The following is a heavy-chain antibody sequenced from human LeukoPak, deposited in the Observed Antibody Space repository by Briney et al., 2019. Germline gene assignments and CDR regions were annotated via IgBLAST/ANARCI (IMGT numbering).Heavy chain of an antibody. J-gene: IGHJ5*02. CDR1: GFTFSSYW. CDR3: ARDRGFDP. CDR2: IKQGGSEK. Sequence: SGGSLRLSCSASGFTFSSYWMSWVGQAPGKGLEWVANIKQGGSEKFYVDSVKGRVTISRDKAKNSLYLQINTLIAPDTPVYTIARDRGFDPWGQGNLVPVSS. D-gene: IGHD3-10*01. V-gene: IGHV3-7*01.